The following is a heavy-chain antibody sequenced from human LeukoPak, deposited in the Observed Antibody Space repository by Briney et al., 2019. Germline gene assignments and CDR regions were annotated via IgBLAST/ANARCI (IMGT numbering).Heavy chain of an antibody. D-gene: IGHD4-17*01. V-gene: IGHV3-66*01. J-gene: IGHJ5*02. CDR1: GFTVSSNY. CDR3: ARYYGDHFDH. CDR2: IYGGGST. Sequence: LSGGSLRLSCAASGFTVSSNYMSWVRQAPRKGLEWVSVIYGGGSTYYADSVKGRFTTSRDNSKNTLYLQMNSLRAEDTAVYYCARYYGDHFDHWGQGTLVTVSS.